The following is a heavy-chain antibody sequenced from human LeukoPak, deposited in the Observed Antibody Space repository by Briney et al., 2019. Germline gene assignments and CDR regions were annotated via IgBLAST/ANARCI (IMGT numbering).Heavy chain of an antibody. V-gene: IGHV3-48*03. J-gene: IGHJ4*02. Sequence: GGSLRLSCAASGFTFSSYEMNWVRQAPGKGLEWVSYISSSGSTIYYADSVKGRFTISRDNAKNSLYLQMNSLRAEDTAVYYCARVPRRIQLWSKQFDYWGQGTLVTVSS. CDR3: ARVPRRIQLWSKQFDY. CDR2: ISSSGSTI. CDR1: GFTFSSYE. D-gene: IGHD5-18*01.